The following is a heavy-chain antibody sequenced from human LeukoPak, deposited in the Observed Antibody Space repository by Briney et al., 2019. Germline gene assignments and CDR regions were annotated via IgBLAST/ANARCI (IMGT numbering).Heavy chain of an antibody. CDR2: INHSGST. D-gene: IGHD4-17*01. V-gene: IGHV4-34*01. Sequence: SETLSLTCAVYGGSFSGYYWSWIRQPPGKGLEWIGEINHSGSTNQNPSLKSRVTLSVDTSKSQFSLKLSSVTAADTAVYYCARSDLYGDYPPGKYWGQGTLVTVSS. CDR1: GGSFSGYY. CDR3: ARSDLYGDYPPGKY. J-gene: IGHJ4*02.